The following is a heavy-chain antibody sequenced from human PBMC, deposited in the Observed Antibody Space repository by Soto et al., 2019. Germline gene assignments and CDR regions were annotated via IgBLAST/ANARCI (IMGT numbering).Heavy chain of an antibody. V-gene: IGHV4-59*01. D-gene: IGHD2-2*01. J-gene: IGHJ6*02. CDR1: GGSFSDYF. CDR3: ARDFAVPAAIGTDYYFYYGLDV. Sequence: SETLSLTCTVCGGSFSDYFWSWFRQPPGKGLEWIGYISYSGSTKYRPSLKSRITISVDTSKNQFSLTLRSVTAADTAVYYCARDFAVPAAIGTDYYFYYGLDVWGRGTTVTVSS. CDR2: ISYSGST.